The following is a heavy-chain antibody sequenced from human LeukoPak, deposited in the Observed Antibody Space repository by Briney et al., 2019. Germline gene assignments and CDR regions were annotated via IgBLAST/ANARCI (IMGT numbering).Heavy chain of an antibody. Sequence: QSGGSLRLSCAASGFTFSSYWMSWVRQAPGKGLEWVANIKQDGSEKYYVDSVKGRFTISRDNAKNSLYLQMNSLRAEDTAVYYCARGLWSGYCSSTSCYNSRSRLDAFDIWGQGTMVTVSS. V-gene: IGHV3-7*01. J-gene: IGHJ3*02. CDR3: ARGLWSGYCSSTSCYNSRSRLDAFDI. CDR1: GFTFSSYW. D-gene: IGHD2-2*02. CDR2: IKQDGSEK.